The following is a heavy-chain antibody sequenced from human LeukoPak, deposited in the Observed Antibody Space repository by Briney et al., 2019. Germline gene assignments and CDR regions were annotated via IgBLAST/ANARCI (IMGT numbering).Heavy chain of an antibody. Sequence: GGSLRLSCAASGFTFSSYWMHWVRQAPGKGLVWVSCISPDGGNTDYAGSVKGRFTISRDNAKNTLYLQMNSLRADDTAVYYCARRGAVAATYYYDYWGQGTLVTVSS. V-gene: IGHV3-74*01. D-gene: IGHD6-19*01. J-gene: IGHJ4*02. CDR1: GFTFSSYW. CDR3: ARRGAVAATYYYDY. CDR2: ISPDGGNT.